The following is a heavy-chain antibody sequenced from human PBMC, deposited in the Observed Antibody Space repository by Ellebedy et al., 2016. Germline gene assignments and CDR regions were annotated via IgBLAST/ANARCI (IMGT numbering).Heavy chain of an antibody. D-gene: IGHD3-16*01. CDR1: GFTFTSYS. V-gene: IGHV3-48*02. J-gene: IGHJ3*01. CDR3: TRGGLDNSFDV. Sequence: GGSLRLXCVVSGFTFTSYSMKWVRQTPGKGLEWVSYISPTSGETIYYADSVKGRFTISRDNGKNSVYLQMNSLRDEDTAVYYCTRGGLDNSFDVWGQGTMVTVSS. CDR2: ISPTSGETI.